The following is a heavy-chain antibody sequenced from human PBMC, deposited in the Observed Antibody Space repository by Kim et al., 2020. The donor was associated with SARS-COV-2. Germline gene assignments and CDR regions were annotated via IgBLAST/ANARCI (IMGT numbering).Heavy chain of an antibody. V-gene: IGHV1-2*06. CDR3: ATYDFWSGYSYIASGDAFDI. D-gene: IGHD3-3*01. Sequence: ASVKVSCKASGYTFTGYYMHWVRQAPGQGLEWMGRINPNSGGTNYAQKFQGRVTMTRDTSISTAYMELSRLRSDDTAVYYCATYDFWSGYSYIASGDAFDIWGQGTMVTVSS. J-gene: IGHJ3*02. CDR2: INPNSGGT. CDR1: GYTFTGYY.